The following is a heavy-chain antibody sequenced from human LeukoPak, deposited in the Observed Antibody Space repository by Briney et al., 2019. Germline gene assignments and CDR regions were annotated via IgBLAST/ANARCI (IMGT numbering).Heavy chain of an antibody. Sequence: PSETLSLTCTVSGGSISSGSYFWSWIRQPAGKGLEWIGRIYTSGSTNYNPSLKSRVTISVDTSKNQFSLKLSSVTAADTAVYYCASDRIEVDAFDIWGQGTMDTVSS. CDR3: ASDRIEVDAFDI. V-gene: IGHV4-61*02. D-gene: IGHD2-15*01. CDR2: IYTSGST. CDR1: GGSISSGSYF. J-gene: IGHJ3*02.